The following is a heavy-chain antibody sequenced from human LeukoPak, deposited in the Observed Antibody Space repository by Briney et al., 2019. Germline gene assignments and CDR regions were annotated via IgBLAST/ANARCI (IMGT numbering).Heavy chain of an antibody. Sequence: GGSLRLSCAASGFTFSSYSMNWVRQAPGKGLEWVSSISSSSSYIYYADSVKGRFTISRDNAKNSLYLQMNSLRAEDTAVYYCARDRPSGSDYVWGSYRSLDYWGQGTLVTVSS. CDR3: ARDRPSGSDYVWGSYRSLDY. CDR2: ISSSSSYI. CDR1: GFTFSSYS. D-gene: IGHD3-16*02. V-gene: IGHV3-21*01. J-gene: IGHJ4*02.